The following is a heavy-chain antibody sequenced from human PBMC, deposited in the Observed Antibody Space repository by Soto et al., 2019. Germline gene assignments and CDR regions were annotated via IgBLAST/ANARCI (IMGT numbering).Heavy chain of an antibody. CDR2: IKEDGSEK. V-gene: IGHV3-7*01. CDR1: GFTFSNSW. CDR3: AREAALVSVDY. D-gene: IGHD5-18*01. Sequence: GGSLRLSCAASGFTFSNSWMSWVRQAPGKGLEWVANIKEDGSEKYYVDSVKGRSTISRDNAKNSLYLQMNSLRVEDTAVYYCAREAALVSVDYWGQGTPVTVSS. J-gene: IGHJ4*02.